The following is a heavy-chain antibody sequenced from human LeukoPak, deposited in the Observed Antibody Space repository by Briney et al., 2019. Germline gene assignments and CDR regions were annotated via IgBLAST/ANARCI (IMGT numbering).Heavy chain of an antibody. Sequence: PSETLSLTCTVSGGSISSSSYYWSWVRQPPGKGLEWIGYIYYSGSTNYNPSLKSRVTISVDTSKNHFSLKLTSVTAADTAVCYCARFLYGDPYWGQGTLVTVSS. V-gene: IGHV4-61*03. J-gene: IGHJ4*02. CDR2: IYYSGST. CDR1: GGSISSSSYY. CDR3: ARFLYGDPY. D-gene: IGHD2-21*02.